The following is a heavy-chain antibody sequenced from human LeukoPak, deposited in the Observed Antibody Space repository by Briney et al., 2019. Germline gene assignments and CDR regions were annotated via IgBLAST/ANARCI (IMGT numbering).Heavy chain of an antibody. CDR2: FGPESGKT. V-gene: IGHV1-24*01. Sequence: ASVKVSCKISGHTLAELSMHWVRQGPGKGLDWMGGFGPESGKTIYAEKFQGRVSMTEDTSTDTAYMELNSLSSEDTAIYYCATNTYNGYAIDSWGQGTLVTVSS. J-gene: IGHJ4*02. CDR3: ATNTYNGYAIDS. D-gene: IGHD5-12*01. CDR1: GHTLAELS.